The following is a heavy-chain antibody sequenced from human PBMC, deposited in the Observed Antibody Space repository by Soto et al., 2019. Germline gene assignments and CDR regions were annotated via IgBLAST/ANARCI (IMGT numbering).Heavy chain of an antibody. CDR1: GFTFSSYA. J-gene: IGHJ4*02. CDR2: ISGSGGST. D-gene: IGHD2-15*01. Sequence: EVQLLESGGGLVQPGGSLRLSCAASGFTFSSYAMSWVRQAPGKGLEWVSAISGSGGSTYYADSVKGRFTISRDNSKNTLYLQMNSLRAEDTAVYYCAKDRRYCSGGSCPIDYWGQGTLVTVSS. CDR3: AKDRRYCSGGSCPIDY. V-gene: IGHV3-23*01.